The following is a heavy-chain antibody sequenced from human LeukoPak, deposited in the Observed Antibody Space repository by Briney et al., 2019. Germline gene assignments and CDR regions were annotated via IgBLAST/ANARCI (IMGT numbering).Heavy chain of an antibody. CDR2: IYYSGST. D-gene: IGHD4-11*01. Sequence: SETLPLTCTVSGGSISSYYWSWIRQPPGKGLEWIGYIYYSGSTSYNPSLKSRVTISVDTSKNQFSLKLTSVTAADTAVYYCARERGGDYSDAFDIWGQGTLVTVSS. CDR1: GGSISSYY. CDR3: ARERGGDYSDAFDI. V-gene: IGHV4-59*01. J-gene: IGHJ3*02.